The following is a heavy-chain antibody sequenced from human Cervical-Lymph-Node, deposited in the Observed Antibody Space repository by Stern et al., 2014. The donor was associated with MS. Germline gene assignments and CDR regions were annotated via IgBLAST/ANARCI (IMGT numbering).Heavy chain of an antibody. J-gene: IGHJ4*02. V-gene: IGHV4-34*01. CDR1: GGSFSGYY. CDR2: INHSGST. CDR3: ARVVGWSYFDY. Sequence: QVKLGQWGAGLLKPSETLSLTCAVYGGSFSGYYWSWIRQPPGKGLEWIGEINHSGSTNYNPSLKSRVTISVDTSKNQFSLKLSSVTAADTAVYYCARVVGWSYFDYWGQGTLVTVSS. D-gene: IGHD6-19*01.